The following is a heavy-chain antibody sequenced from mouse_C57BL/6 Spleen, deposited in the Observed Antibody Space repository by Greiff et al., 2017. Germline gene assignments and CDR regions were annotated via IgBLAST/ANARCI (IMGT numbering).Heavy chain of an antibody. Sequence: QVQLQQPGAELVRPGSSVKPSCKASGYTFTSYWMDWVKQRPGQGLEWIGNIYPSDSETHYNQKFNDKATLTVDKSSSTAYMQLSSLTSEDSAVYYCARWHYYGSSPAWFAYWGQGTLVTVSA. V-gene: IGHV1-61*01. CDR2: IYPSDSET. J-gene: IGHJ3*01. CDR1: GYTFTSYW. CDR3: ARWHYYGSSPAWFAY. D-gene: IGHD1-1*01.